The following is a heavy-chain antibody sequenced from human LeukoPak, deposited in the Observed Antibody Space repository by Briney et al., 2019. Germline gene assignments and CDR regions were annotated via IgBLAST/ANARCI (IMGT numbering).Heavy chain of an antibody. CDR2: IAHDGRSK. J-gene: IGHJ6*02. CDR1: GFTFSNYA. CDR3: ASSANSFGYNYYGMDV. Sequence: PGRSLRLSCAASGFTFSNYAMHWVRQAPGKGLEWVAVIAHDGRSKYYADSVKGRYTISRDNSKNTLYLQMNSLRAEDTALYYCASSANSFGYNYYGMDVWGQGTTVTVSS. V-gene: IGHV3-30*04. D-gene: IGHD3-3*01.